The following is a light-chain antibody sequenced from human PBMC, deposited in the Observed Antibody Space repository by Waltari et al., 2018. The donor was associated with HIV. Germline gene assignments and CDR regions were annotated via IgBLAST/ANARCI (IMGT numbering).Light chain of an antibody. V-gene: IGKV1-39*01. CDR2: TSS. CDR1: QNIRNN. J-gene: IGKJ1*01. Sequence: DIQMTQSPASLSASVGDRVTITCRGSQNIRNNLIWYQQKPGKAPKLLIYTSSSLQSGVPSRFSGSGTATHFTLTISSLQPEDFATYHCQQSYTTPRTFGQGTKVEIK. CDR3: QQSYTTPRT.